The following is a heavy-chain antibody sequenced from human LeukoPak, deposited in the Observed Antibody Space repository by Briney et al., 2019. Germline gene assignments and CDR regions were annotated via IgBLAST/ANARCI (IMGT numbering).Heavy chain of an antibody. CDR2: ISYDGSNK. V-gene: IGHV3-30-3*01. Sequence: PGRSLRLSCAASGFTFSSYAMHWVRQAPGKGLEWVAVISYDGSNKYYADSVKGRFTISRDNSKNTLYLQMNSLRAEDTAVYYCARESSGHSSSWYFIFDYWGQGTLVTVSS. D-gene: IGHD6-13*01. J-gene: IGHJ4*02. CDR3: ARESSGHSSSWYFIFDY. CDR1: GFTFSSYA.